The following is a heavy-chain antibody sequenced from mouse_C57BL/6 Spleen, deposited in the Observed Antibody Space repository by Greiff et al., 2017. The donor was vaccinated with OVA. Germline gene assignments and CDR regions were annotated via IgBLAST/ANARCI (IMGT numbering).Heavy chain of an antibody. J-gene: IGHJ3*01. D-gene: IGHD2-14*01. CDR2: INPNNGGT. CDR3: ARRGQYRGFAY. Sequence: EVQRVESGPELVKPGASVKMSCKASGYTFTDYNMHWVKQSHGKSLEWIGYINPNNGGTSYNQKFKGKATLTVNKSSSTAYMELRSLTSEDSAVYYCARRGQYRGFAYWGQGTLVTVSA. V-gene: IGHV1-22*01. CDR1: GYTFTDYN.